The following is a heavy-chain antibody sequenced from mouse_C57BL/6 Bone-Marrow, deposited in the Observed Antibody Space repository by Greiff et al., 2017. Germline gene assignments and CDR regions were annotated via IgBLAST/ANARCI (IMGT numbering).Heavy chain of an antibody. CDR1: GYTFTSYW. CDR3: ARKSSTVVATRYAMDY. CDR2: IDPSDSYT. Sequence: QVQLQQPGAELVKPGASVKLSCKASGYTFTSYWMQWVKQRPGQGLEWIGEIDPSDSYTNYNQKFKGKATLTVDPSSSTAYMQLSSLTSEDSAVYYCARKSSTVVATRYAMDYWGQGTSVTVSS. D-gene: IGHD1-1*01. J-gene: IGHJ4*01. V-gene: IGHV1-50*01.